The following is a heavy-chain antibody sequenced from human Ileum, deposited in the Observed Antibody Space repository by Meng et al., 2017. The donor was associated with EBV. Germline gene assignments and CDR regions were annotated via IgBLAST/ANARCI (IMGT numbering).Heavy chain of an antibody. Sequence: QVQLVQSGAEVKKPGSSVKVACKTSGGSFSTYTFSWVRQAPGQGLEWMGGLIPVLNKAKSAPRFQDRVTFTADETTTTAYMELSSLTFEDTAVYFCARGRGNQPLFDLWGQGTLGNVSS. D-gene: IGHD2/OR15-2a*01. CDR3: ARGRGNQPLFDL. CDR2: LIPVLNKA. CDR1: GGSFSTYT. V-gene: IGHV1-69*10. J-gene: IGHJ4*02.